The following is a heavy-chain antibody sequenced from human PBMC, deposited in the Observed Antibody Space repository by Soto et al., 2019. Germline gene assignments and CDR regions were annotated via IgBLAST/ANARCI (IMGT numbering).Heavy chain of an antibody. Sequence: GGSLRLSCAASGFTFSSNSMHWVRQAPGKGLVWVSRINSDGSSTNYVDSVKGRFTISRDTAKNTLYLQMNSLRAEDTAVYYCGCILCGYWGQGTLVTVSS. D-gene: IGHD2-15*01. CDR2: INSDGSST. CDR1: GFTFSSNS. V-gene: IGHV3-74*01. J-gene: IGHJ4*02. CDR3: GCILCGY.